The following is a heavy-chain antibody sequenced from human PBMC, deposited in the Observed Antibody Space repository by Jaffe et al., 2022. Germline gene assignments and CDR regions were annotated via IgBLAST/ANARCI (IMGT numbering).Heavy chain of an antibody. CDR3: AKDFSWASDY. Sequence: QVHLVESGGGVVQPGGSLRLSCAASGFTFSNYNIHWVRQTPGKGLEWVAFIKSGGIHKYYADSVKGRFTISRDNSKNMLYLQMNSLRVEDTAVYYCAKDFSWASDYWGQGTLVTVSS. V-gene: IGHV3-30*02. CDR1: GFTFSNYN. J-gene: IGHJ4*02. D-gene: IGHD6-13*01. CDR2: IKSGGIHK.